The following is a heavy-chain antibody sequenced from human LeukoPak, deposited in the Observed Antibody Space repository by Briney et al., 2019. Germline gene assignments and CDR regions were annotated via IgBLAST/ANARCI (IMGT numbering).Heavy chain of an antibody. Sequence: PSETLSLTCTVSGGSISSYYWSWTRQPPGKGLEWIGYIYYSGSTNYNPSLKSRVTISVDTSKNQFSLKLSSVTAADTAVYYCAKDISRVAAAGKGHFDYWGQGTLVTVSS. CDR3: AKDISRVAAAGKGHFDY. CDR1: GGSISSYY. D-gene: IGHD6-13*01. V-gene: IGHV4-59*01. CDR2: IYYSGST. J-gene: IGHJ4*02.